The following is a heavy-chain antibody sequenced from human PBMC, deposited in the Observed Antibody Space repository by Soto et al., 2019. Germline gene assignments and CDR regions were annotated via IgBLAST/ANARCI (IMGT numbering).Heavy chain of an antibody. CDR1: GFTFSSYA. V-gene: IGHV3-30-3*01. CDR3: ARVRDSSGWYGVGGPVFYYYYGMDV. Sequence: PGGSLRLSCAASGFTFSSYAMHWVRQAPGKGLEWVAVISYDGSNKYYADSVKGRFTISRDNSKNTLYLQMNSLRAEDTAVYYCARVRDSSGWYGVGGPVFYYYYGMDVWGQGTTVTVSS. D-gene: IGHD6-19*01. J-gene: IGHJ6*02. CDR2: ISYDGSNK.